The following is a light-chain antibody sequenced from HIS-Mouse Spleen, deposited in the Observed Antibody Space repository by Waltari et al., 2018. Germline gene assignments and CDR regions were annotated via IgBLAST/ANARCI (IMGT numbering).Light chain of an antibody. J-gene: IGLJ2*01. Sequence: QSALTQPASVSGSPGQSITISCTGTSSAVGGYTYVPWYQHHPGKAPNLMIYDVSNRPSGVSNRFSGSKSGNTASLTISGLQAEDEADYYCSSYTSSSTLGVFGGGTKLTVL. V-gene: IGLV2-14*03. CDR3: SSYTSSSTLGV. CDR1: SSAVGGYTY. CDR2: DVS.